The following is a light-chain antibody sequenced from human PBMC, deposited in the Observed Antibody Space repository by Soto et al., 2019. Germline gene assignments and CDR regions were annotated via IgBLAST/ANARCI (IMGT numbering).Light chain of an antibody. J-gene: IGKJ4*01. V-gene: IGKV1-12*01. CDR2: AAS. CDR1: QGLSSW. CDR3: QQANSFPRIT. Sequence: IQMTQSPSSVSASVGDRVTITCRASQGLSSWLAWYQQRPGKPPKLLIYAASTLQSGVPSRFSGSGSGTDFTLTISSLQPEDFATYYCQQANSFPRITFGGGTRVDI.